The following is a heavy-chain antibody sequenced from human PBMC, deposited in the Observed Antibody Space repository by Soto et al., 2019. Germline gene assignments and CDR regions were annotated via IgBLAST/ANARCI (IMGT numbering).Heavy chain of an antibody. CDR3: ARARISLYCSGGSCYSESLSYYYYGMDV. CDR1: GGSISSYY. J-gene: IGHJ6*02. V-gene: IGHV4-59*01. Sequence: PSETLSLTCTVSGGSISSYYWSWIRQPPGKGLEWIGYIYYSGSTNYNPSLKSRVTISVDTSKNQFSLKLSSVTAADTAVYYCARARISLYCSGGSCYSESLSYYYYGMDVWGQGTTVTVS. CDR2: IYYSGST. D-gene: IGHD2-15*01.